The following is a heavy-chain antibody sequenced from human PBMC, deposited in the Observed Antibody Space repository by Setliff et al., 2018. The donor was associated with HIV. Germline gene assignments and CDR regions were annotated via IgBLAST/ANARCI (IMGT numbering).Heavy chain of an antibody. J-gene: IGHJ5*02. V-gene: IGHV3-21*04. CDR3: AKSPNRYSPLDWFDP. D-gene: IGHD5-18*01. CDR1: GFAFNTYD. Sequence: GGSLRLSCVASGFAFNTYDMNWVRQAPGKGLEWVSFIFRTSDYMDYRDSVKGRFTISRDNAKNSLYLQMNSLRSEDTALYYCAKSPNRYSPLDWFDPWGQGTLVTVSS. CDR2: IFRTSDYM.